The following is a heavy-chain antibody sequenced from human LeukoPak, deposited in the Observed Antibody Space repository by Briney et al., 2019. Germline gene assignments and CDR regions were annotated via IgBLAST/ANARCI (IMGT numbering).Heavy chain of an antibody. J-gene: IGHJ5*02. CDR3: ARADIVVVPAAIIGNWFDP. V-gene: IGHV4-34*01. Sequence: SETLSLTCAVYGGSFSGYYWSWIRQPPGKGLEWIGEIKHSGSTNYNPSLKSRVTISVDTSQNQFSLKLSSVTAADTAVYYCARADIVVVPAAIIGNWFDPWGQGTLVTVSS. CDR1: GGSFSGYY. D-gene: IGHD2-2*02. CDR2: IKHSGST.